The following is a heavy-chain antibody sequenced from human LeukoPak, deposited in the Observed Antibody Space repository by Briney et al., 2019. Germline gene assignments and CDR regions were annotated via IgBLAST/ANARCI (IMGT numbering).Heavy chain of an antibody. V-gene: IGHV3-30*04. CDR3: VTLVVVPHLN. D-gene: IGHD2-15*01. CDR2: ISYDGSNK. Sequence: GGSLRLSCAASGFTFSSYAMHWVRQAPGKGLEWVAVISYDGSNKDYADSVKGRFTISRDNAKNSLYLQMKSLRAEDTAVYYCVTLVVVPHLNWGQGTLVTVSS. J-gene: IGHJ4*02. CDR1: GFTFSSYA.